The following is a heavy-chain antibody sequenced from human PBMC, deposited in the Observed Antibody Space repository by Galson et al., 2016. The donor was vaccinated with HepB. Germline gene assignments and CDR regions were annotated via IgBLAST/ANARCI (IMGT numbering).Heavy chain of an antibody. J-gene: IGHJ4*02. CDR3: AKAPSGWSYYFDY. V-gene: IGHV3-23*01. D-gene: IGHD6-19*01. CDR1: GLTFSSYG. CDR2: MSGSGGTT. Sequence: SLRLSCAASGLTFSSYGMSWVRQAPGKGLEWVSTMSGSGGTTYYADSVKGRFTISRDNSRNTVFLQMNCLTAEDTAVYYCAKAPSGWSYYFDYWGQGILVTVSS.